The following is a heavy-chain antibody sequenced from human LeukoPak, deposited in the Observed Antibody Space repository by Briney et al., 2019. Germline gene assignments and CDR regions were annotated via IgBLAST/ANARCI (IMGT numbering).Heavy chain of an antibody. CDR2: IWYGGSNK. Sequence: GGSLTLSCAASGFTFSSYGMHWVRQAPGKGLEWVAVIWYGGSNKYYAYSGKGLFTLSRDNSKKTCYQQSKRLRCEEVATYYGXXXXXXXXXXXXXLGGQGNLVTVSS. J-gene: IGHJ4*02. CDR1: GFTFSSYG. V-gene: IGHV3-33*01. CDR3: XXXXXXXXXXXXXL.